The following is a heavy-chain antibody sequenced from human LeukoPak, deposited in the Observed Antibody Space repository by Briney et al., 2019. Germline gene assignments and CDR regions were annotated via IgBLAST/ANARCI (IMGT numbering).Heavy chain of an antibody. CDR2: IKQDGSEK. Sequence: GGSLRLSCAASGFTFSSYWMSWVRQAPGKGLEWVANIKQDGSEKYYVDSVKGRFTISRDNAKNSLYLQMNSLRAEDTAVYYCARDQGLSVADLFDYWGQGTLVTVPS. J-gene: IGHJ4*02. CDR3: ARDQGLSVADLFDY. V-gene: IGHV3-7*03. CDR1: GFTFSSYW. D-gene: IGHD6-19*01.